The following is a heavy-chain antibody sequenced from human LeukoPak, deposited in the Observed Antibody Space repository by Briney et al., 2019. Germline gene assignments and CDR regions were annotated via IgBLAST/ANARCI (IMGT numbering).Heavy chain of an antibody. CDR3: ARGQLFYGGGDY. CDR1: GYTFTGYY. Sequence: ASVKVSCKASGYTFTGYYMHWVRQAPGQGLEWMGWINPNSGGTNYAQKFQGRVTMTRDTSISTAYMELSRLRCGETAGYYFARGQLFYGGGDYWGQGTLVTVSS. V-gene: IGHV1-2*02. J-gene: IGHJ4*02. D-gene: IGHD2-2*01. CDR2: INPNSGGT.